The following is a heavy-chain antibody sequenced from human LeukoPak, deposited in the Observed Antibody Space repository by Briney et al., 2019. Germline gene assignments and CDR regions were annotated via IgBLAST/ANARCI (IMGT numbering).Heavy chain of an antibody. CDR2: IYPGDSYT. Sequence: GESLKISCKGSGYSFTSYWIAWVRQMPGKGLEWMGIIYPGDSYTTYSPSFQGQVTISADKSITTAYLQWSSLKASDTAVYYCARLDYYDSSLDYWGQGTLVTVSS. CDR1: GYSFTSYW. V-gene: IGHV5-51*01. CDR3: ARLDYYDSSLDY. J-gene: IGHJ4*02. D-gene: IGHD3-22*01.